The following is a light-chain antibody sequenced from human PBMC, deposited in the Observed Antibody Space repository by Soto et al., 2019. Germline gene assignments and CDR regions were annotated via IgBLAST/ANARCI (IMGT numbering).Light chain of an antibody. CDR3: HQRNTWPRGT. J-gene: IGKJ5*01. CDR1: QSVSSY. V-gene: IGKV3-11*01. Sequence: EIVLKQSPATLSLSPGERATLSCRASQSVSSYLAWYQQKPGQAPMLLIYDESNRATGIPARFSGSGSGTDFTLTISSLEPEDFAVYYCHQRNTWPRGTVGRGTRLEIK. CDR2: DES.